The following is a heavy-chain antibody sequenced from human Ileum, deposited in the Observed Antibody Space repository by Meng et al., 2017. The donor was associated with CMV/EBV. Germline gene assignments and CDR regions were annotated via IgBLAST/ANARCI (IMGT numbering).Heavy chain of an antibody. CDR1: GSPFNPFY. CDR2: MNPNTGGT. CDR3: VRILHRGSLYDY. V-gene: IGHV1-2*02. Sequence: VCFVAGGLKPDALETVCSHASGSPFNPFYDHCVRQIPVQGLGWLGWMNPNTGGTNYAPTLWGRFTRTRATSINTAYMKLTRLTAEDKAVYYCVRILHRGSLYDYWGQGTLVTVSS. D-gene: IGHD3-10*01. J-gene: IGHJ4*02.